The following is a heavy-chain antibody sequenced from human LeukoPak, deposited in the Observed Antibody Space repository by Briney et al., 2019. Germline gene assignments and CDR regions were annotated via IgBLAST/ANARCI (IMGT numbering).Heavy chain of an antibody. CDR2: INAYNGNT. CDR3: ARMYYYDSGGPTNDAFDI. V-gene: IGHV1-18*01. Sequence: ASVTVSCKASGYTFTSYGFSWVRQAPGQGLEWMGCINAYNGNTNYAQKLQGRVTMTTDTSTSTAYMELRSLRSDDTAMYYCARMYYYDSGGPTNDAFDIWGQGTMVTVSS. CDR1: GYTFTSYG. D-gene: IGHD3-22*01. J-gene: IGHJ3*02.